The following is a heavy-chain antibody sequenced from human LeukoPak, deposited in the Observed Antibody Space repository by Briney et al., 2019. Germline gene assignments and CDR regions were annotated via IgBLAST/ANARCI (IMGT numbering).Heavy chain of an antibody. CDR1: GFTFSSYA. D-gene: IGHD6-13*01. CDR2: ISGSGGST. J-gene: IGHJ6*02. CDR3: AKAGSSWYGAGNYYGMDV. V-gene: IGHV3-23*01. Sequence: GGFLRLSCAASGFTFSSYAMSWVRQAPGKGLEWVSAISGSGGSTYYADSVKGRFTISRDNSKNTLYLQMNSLRAEDTAVYYCAKAGSSWYGAGNYYGMDVWGQGTTVTVSS.